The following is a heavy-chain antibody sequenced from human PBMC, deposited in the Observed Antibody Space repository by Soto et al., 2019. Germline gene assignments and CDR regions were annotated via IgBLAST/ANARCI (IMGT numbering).Heavy chain of an antibody. CDR2: ISAYNGNT. J-gene: IGHJ5*02. D-gene: IGHD3-3*01. CDR1: GYTFTSYG. Sequence: GASVKVSCKASGYTFTSYGISWVRQAPGQGLEWMGWISAYNGNTNYAQKLQGRVTMTTDTSTSTAYMELRSLRSDDTVVYYCARESFPYDFWSGYYNWFDPWGQGTLVTVSS. V-gene: IGHV1-18*04. CDR3: ARESFPYDFWSGYYNWFDP.